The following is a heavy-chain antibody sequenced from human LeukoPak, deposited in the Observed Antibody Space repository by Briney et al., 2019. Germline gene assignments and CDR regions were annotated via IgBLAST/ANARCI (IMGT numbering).Heavy chain of an antibody. CDR2: INHGGST. CDR3: ARGRFLPLYFDY. Sequence: SETLSLTCAVYGGSFSGFYWSWIRQPPGKGLEWIGEINHGGSTNYNPSLKSRVTISVDTSKNQFSLKLHSVTAADTAVYYCARGRFLPLYFDYWGQGTLVTVSS. CDR1: GGSFSGFY. D-gene: IGHD3-16*01. J-gene: IGHJ4*02. V-gene: IGHV4-34*01.